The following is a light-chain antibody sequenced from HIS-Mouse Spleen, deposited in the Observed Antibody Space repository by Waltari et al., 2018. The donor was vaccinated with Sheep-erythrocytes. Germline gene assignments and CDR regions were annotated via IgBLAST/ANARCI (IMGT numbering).Light chain of an antibody. CDR2: DVR. V-gene: IGLV2-11*01. Sequence: QSALTQPRSVSGSPGQSVTIPCTGPSSDVGGYTYFSWYHPHPGKAPKLMIYDVRKRPSGVPDRFSGSKSGNTASLTISGLQAEDEADYYCCSYAGSYNHVFATGTKVTVL. CDR3: CSYAGSYNHV. J-gene: IGLJ1*01. CDR1: SSDVGGYTY.